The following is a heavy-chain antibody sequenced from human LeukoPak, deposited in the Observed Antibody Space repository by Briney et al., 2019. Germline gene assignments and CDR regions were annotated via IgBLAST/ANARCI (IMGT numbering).Heavy chain of an antibody. V-gene: IGHV4-4*09. CDR3: ARHWGGEMATIYFDY. CDR2: IYTSGST. D-gene: IGHD5-24*01. Sequence: SETLSLTCTVSGGSISSYYWSWIRQPPGKGLEWIGYIYTSGSTNYNPSLKSRVTISVDTSKNQFSLKLSSVTAADTAVYYCARHWGGEMATIYFDYWGQGTLVTVSS. J-gene: IGHJ4*02. CDR1: GGSISSYY.